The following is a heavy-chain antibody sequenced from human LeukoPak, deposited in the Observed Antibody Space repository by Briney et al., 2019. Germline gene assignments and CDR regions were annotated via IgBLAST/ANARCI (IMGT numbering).Heavy chain of an antibody. J-gene: IGHJ4*02. CDR3: VSEESSGFIFYFDY. Sequence: GRSLRLSCSASGIDFSHYSMNWVRQAPGKGLEWISYISSSGSTIYYADSVKGRFTISRDNAKNSLYLQMNSLRAEDTAVYYCVSEESSGFIFYFDYWGEGTLVAVSS. V-gene: IGHV3-48*04. D-gene: IGHD3-9*01. CDR1: GIDFSHYS. CDR2: ISSSGSTI.